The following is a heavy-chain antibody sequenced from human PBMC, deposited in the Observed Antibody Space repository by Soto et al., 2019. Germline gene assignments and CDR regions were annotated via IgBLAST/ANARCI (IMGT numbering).Heavy chain of an antibody. V-gene: IGHV1-18*01. CDR2: ISAYNGNT. J-gene: IGHJ3*02. CDR3: ARDTVGVPDAFDI. Sequence: ASVKVSCKASGYTFTSYGISWVRQAPGQGLEWMGWISAYNGNTNYAQKLQGRVTMTTDTSTSTAYMELRSLRSEDTAVYYWARDTVGVPDAFDIWGQGTMVTVSS. CDR1: GYTFTSYG. D-gene: IGHD1-26*01.